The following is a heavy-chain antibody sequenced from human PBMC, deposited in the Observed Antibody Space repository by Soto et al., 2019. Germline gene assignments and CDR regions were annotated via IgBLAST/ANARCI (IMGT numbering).Heavy chain of an antibody. J-gene: IGHJ6*02. D-gene: IGHD3-9*01. CDR2: INHSGST. CDR1: GGSFSGYY. V-gene: IGHV4-34*01. CDR3: ARGGPYYDISTGYYRGDYYYGMDV. Sequence: PSETLSLTCAVYGGSFSGYYWSWIRQPPGKGLEWIGEINHSGSTNYNPSLKSRVTISVDTSKNQFSLKLSSVTAADTAVYYCARGGPYYDISTGYYRGDYYYGMDVWGQGTTVTVSS.